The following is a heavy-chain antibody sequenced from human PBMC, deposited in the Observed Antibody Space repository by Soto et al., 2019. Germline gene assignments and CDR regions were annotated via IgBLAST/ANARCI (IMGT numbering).Heavy chain of an antibody. Sequence: PGESLKISYNGSGYTFTNYWIGWVRQMPGKGPEWMGIIYPGDSDTKYNPSFQGQVTISADKSITTTYLQWSSLKASDTAIYYCAASIFYYGMDVWGQGTTVTVAS. CDR2: IYPGDSDT. V-gene: IGHV5-51*01. J-gene: IGHJ6*02. CDR3: AASIFYYGMDV. CDR1: GYTFTNYW.